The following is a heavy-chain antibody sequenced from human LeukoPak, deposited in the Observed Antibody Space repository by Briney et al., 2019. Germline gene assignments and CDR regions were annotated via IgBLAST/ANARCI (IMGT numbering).Heavy chain of an antibody. J-gene: IGHJ4*02. CDR2: LNCYGNRR. CDR3: VRISYHYDSSNKLKY. V-gene: IGHV3-74*01. Sequence: GGSLTLPCAASGFHFSNYRKYWVRPAPGKGLVWVSRLNCYGNRRNYADSVKGRFNISRDNAKSSLFLQRHGLTVEETAVYYCVRISYHYDSSNKLKYWGQGTLVTVSS. CDR1: GFHFSNYR. D-gene: IGHD3-22*01.